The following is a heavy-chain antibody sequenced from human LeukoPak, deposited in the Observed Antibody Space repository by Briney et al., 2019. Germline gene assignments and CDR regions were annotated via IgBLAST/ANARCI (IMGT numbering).Heavy chain of an antibody. CDR3: AHWGDLIVGTTTRGYDY. J-gene: IGHJ4*02. Sequence: SGPTLVNPTQTLTLTCTFSGFSLSTSGVGVGWIRQPPGKALEWLALIYWDDDNRYSPSLKSRLSITKDTSKNQVVLTMTNMDPVDTATYYCAHWGDLIVGTTTRGYDYWGQGTLVTVSS. D-gene: IGHD1-26*01. CDR2: IYWDDDN. V-gene: IGHV2-5*02. CDR1: GFSLSTSGVG.